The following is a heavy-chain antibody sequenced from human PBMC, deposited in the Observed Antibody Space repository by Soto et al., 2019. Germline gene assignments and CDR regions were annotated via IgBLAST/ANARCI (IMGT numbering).Heavy chain of an antibody. D-gene: IGHD3-10*01. J-gene: IGHJ6*02. CDR2: INTKFGDT. CDR1: GYTFTAYY. V-gene: IGHV1-2*02. Sequence: QVQLVQSGAEVKEPGDSVRVSCEASGYTFTAYYIHWVRQAPGQGLEWMGWINTKFGDTTYAQEFQGRVSMTRDMSTSTVYMELSRLTSGDTAIYYCARNIDYYYGPGSGNGHGFLGQGTTVTVFS. CDR3: ARNIDYYYGPGSGNGHGF.